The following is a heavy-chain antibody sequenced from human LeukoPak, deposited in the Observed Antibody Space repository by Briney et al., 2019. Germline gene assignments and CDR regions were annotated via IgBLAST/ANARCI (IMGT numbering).Heavy chain of an antibody. V-gene: IGHV3-30*18. CDR2: ISYDGSNK. CDR1: GFTFSSPA. J-gene: IGHJ6*02. CDR3: AKEGGDPGYYGMDV. Sequence: GGSLRLSCAASGFTFSSPAMSWVRQAPGKGLEWVAVISYDGSNKYYADSVKGRFTISRDNSKNTLYLQMNSLRAEDTAVYYCAKEGGDPGYYGMDVWGQGTTVTVSS. D-gene: IGHD4-17*01.